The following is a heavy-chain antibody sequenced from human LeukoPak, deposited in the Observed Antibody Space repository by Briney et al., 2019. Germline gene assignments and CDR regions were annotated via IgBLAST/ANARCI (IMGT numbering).Heavy chain of an antibody. D-gene: IGHD1-26*01. V-gene: IGHV4-4*07. Sequence: SETPSLTCTVSGGSISSYYWNWIRQPAGKGLQWIGRIYTSGSTNYNPSLKSRVTMSVDTSKNQFSLKLSSVTAADTAVYYCARDSVEVGGLYYMDVWGKGTTVTVSS. CDR1: GGSISSYY. CDR3: ARDSVEVGGLYYMDV. J-gene: IGHJ6*03. CDR2: IYTSGST.